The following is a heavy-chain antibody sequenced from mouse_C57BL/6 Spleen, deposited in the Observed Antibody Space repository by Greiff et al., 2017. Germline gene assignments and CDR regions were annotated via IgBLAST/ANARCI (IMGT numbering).Heavy chain of an antibody. Sequence: QVQLQQPGAELVKPGASVKVSCKASGYTFTSYWMPWVQQRPGQGLEWIGRIHPSDSGTNYNQKFKGKATLTVDTSSSTAYMQLSSLTSEDSAVYFCAIGAYWDAMDYWGQGTSVTVSS. D-gene: IGHD6-5*01. V-gene: IGHV1-74*01. CDR1: GYTFTSYW. J-gene: IGHJ4*01. CDR2: IHPSDSGT. CDR3: AIGAYWDAMDY.